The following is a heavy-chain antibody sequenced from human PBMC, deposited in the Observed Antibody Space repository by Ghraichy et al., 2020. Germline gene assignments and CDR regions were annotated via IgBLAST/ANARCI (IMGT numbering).Heavy chain of an antibody. D-gene: IGHD6-6*01. J-gene: IGHJ5*02. Sequence: SETLSLTCTVSGGSISSSSYYWGWIRQPPGKGLEWIGSIYYSGSTYYNPSLKSRVTISVDTSKNQFSLKLSSVTAADTAVYYCASRESMVAARPGEYWFDPWGQGTLVTVSS. CDR2: IYYSGST. V-gene: IGHV4-39*01. CDR1: GGSISSSSYY. CDR3: ASRESMVAARPGEYWFDP.